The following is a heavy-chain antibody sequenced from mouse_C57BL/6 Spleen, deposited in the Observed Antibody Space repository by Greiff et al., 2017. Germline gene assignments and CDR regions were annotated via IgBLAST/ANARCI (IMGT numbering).Heavy chain of an antibody. D-gene: IGHD1-1*01. CDR1: GYTFTSYW. Sequence: QQPGAVLVRPGSSVKLSCQASGYTFTSYWMHWVKQRPIQGPEWIGNIDPSDSVSHYNQKFKDKATLTLDKASSTAYMQLSSLTSEDSAVYYYAREDPATGDGFAYWGQGTLVTVSA. CDR3: AREDPATGDGFAY. V-gene: IGHV1-52*01. J-gene: IGHJ3*01. CDR2: IDPSDSVS.